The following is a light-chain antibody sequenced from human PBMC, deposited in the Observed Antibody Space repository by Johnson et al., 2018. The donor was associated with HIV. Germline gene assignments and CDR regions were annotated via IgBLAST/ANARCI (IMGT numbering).Light chain of an antibody. CDR2: DNN. V-gene: IGLV1-51*01. CDR1: SSNIGNNY. J-gene: IGLJ1*01. Sequence: QSVLTQPPSVSAAPGQKVTISCSGSSSNIGNNYVSWYQQLPGTAPKLLIYDNNKRPSGIPDRFSGSKSGTSATLDITGLQTGDEADYYCGTWDSSLSVYVFATGTKVTVL. CDR3: GTWDSSLSVYV.